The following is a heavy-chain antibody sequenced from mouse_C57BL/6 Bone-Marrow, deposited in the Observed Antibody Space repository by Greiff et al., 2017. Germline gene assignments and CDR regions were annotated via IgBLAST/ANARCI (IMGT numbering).Heavy chain of an antibody. D-gene: IGHD1-1*02. CDR1: GFSLTSYG. CDR2: IWRGGST. J-gene: IGHJ1*03. V-gene: IGHV2-5*01. Sequence: VQRVESGPGLVQPSQSLSITCTVSGFSLTSYGVHWVRQSPGKGLEWLGVIWRGGSTDYNAAFMSRLSIPTDNSTRPVFFKMNSLQADDTAIYYCAKNGGAWYFDVWGTGTTVTVSS. CDR3: AKNGGAWYFDV.